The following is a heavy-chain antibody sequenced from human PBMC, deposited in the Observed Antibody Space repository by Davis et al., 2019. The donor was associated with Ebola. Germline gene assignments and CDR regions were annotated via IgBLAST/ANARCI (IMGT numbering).Heavy chain of an antibody. Sequence: ASVMVSCNASGYRFTSYYMHWVRQAPGQGLEWMGIINPITGGTSYAQNFQVRVNMTRDTSTSTVYMELSSLRSEDTAVYYCAREGGRYYDSSGYVFDIWGQGTMVKVAS. CDR3: AREGGRYYDSSGYVFDI. CDR1: GYRFTSYY. D-gene: IGHD3-22*01. J-gene: IGHJ3*02. CDR2: INPITGGT. V-gene: IGHV1-46*01.